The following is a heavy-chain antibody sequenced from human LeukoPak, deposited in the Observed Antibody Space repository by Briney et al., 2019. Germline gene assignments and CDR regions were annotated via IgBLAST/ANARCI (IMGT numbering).Heavy chain of an antibody. CDR1: STSITNYY. CDR3: ARRGGSPLGAFDI. Sequence: SETLSLTCTVSSTSITNYYWSWIRKPPGKGLEWIGYIYYSESANYNPSLKSRVTISVDTSKNQFSLKLNAVTAADTAVYYCARRGGSPLGAFDIWGQGTMVTVSS. CDR2: IYYSESA. J-gene: IGHJ3*02. V-gene: IGHV4-59*01. D-gene: IGHD1-26*01.